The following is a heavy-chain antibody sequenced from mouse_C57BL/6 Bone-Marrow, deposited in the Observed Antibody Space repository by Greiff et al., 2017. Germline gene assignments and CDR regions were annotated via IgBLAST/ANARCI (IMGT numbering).Heavy chain of an antibody. CDR1: GIDFSSYW. CDR3: AGYYGSSYVGWDFDV. D-gene: IGHD1-1*01. J-gene: IGHJ1*03. Sequence: EVKLMESGGGLVQPGGSLKLSCAASGIDFSSYWMSWVRRAPGKGLEWIGEINPDSSKINYAPSLKDKFIISTDNANNTLYLQMRKGRSEDKALYYYAGYYGSSYVGWDFDVWGTGTPVTVSS. V-gene: IGHV4-1*01. CDR2: INPDSSKI.